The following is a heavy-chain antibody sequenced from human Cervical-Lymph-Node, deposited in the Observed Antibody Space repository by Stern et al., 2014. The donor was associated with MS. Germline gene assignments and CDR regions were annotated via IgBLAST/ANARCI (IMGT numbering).Heavy chain of an antibody. D-gene: IGHD6-25*01. CDR1: GGSISSYY. Sequence: VQLVESGPGLVKPSETLSLTCTVSGGSISSYYWSWLRQPPGKGLEWSGYIYYSGSTNYNPALKSRVTISVDTSKNQFSLKLSSVTAADTAVYYCARGAADGPDYWGQGTLVTVSS. CDR2: IYYSGST. J-gene: IGHJ4*02. V-gene: IGHV4-59*01. CDR3: ARGAADGPDY.